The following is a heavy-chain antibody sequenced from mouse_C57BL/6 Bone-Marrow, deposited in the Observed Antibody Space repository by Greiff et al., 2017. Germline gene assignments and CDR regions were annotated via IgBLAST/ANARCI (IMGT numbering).Heavy chain of an antibody. CDR3: ARHTFYGNYAMDY. CDR1: GFSLTSYG. CDR2: IWSDGST. V-gene: IGHV2-6-1*01. D-gene: IGHD2-1*01. Sequence: VKLMESGPGLVAPSQRLSITCTVSGFSLTSYGVHWVRQPPGKGLEWLVVIWSDGSTTYNSALKSRLSISKDNSKSQVFLKMNSLQTDDTAMYYCARHTFYGNYAMDYWGQGTSVTVSS. J-gene: IGHJ4*01.